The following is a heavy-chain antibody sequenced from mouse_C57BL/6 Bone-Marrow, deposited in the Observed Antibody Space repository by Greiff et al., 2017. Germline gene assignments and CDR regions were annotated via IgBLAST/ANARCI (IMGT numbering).Heavy chain of an antibody. CDR1: GFNIKDDY. Sequence: VQLQQSGAELVRPGASVKLSCTASGFNIKDDYMHWVKQRPEQGLEWIGWIDPENGDTEYASKFQGKATITADPSSNTAYLQLSSLTSEDTAVYYCTTYLFDYWGQGTTLTVSS. CDR3: TTYLFDY. V-gene: IGHV14-4*01. J-gene: IGHJ2*01. CDR2: IDPENGDT.